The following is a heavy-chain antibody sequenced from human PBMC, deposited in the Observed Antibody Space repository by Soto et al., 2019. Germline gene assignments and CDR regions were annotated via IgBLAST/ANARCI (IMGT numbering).Heavy chain of an antibody. CDR2: IYYSGST. Sequence: PSETLSLTCTVSGGSISSYYWSWIRQPPGKGLEWIGYIYYSGSTNYNPSLKSRVTISVDTSKNQFSLKLSSVTAADTAVYYCARGIGSYYNYGMDVWGQGTTVTVSS. CDR1: GGSISSYY. V-gene: IGHV4-59*01. J-gene: IGHJ6*02. CDR3: ARGIGSYYNYGMDV. D-gene: IGHD1-26*01.